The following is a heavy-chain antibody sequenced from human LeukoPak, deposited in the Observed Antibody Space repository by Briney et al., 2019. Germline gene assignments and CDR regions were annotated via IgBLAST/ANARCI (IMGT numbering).Heavy chain of an antibody. CDR1: GYSFTNYW. J-gene: IGHJ4*02. D-gene: IGHD6-19*01. CDR3: ARHGGSGWYDY. CDR2: IDPSDSYT. Sequence: GESLKISCKSSGYSFTNYWITWVRQMPGKGLEWMGRIDPSDSYTNYSPSFQGHVTISADNSISTAYLQWSSRKASDTAMYYWARHGGSGWYDYWGQGTLVTVSS. V-gene: IGHV5-10-1*01.